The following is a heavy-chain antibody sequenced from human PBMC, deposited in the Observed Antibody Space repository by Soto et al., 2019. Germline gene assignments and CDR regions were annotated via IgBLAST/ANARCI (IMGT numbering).Heavy chain of an antibody. J-gene: IGHJ5*02. V-gene: IGHV1-69*01. D-gene: IGHD6-13*01. CDR1: GGSFNRHT. CDR3: ARHSSSSGWFDP. CDR2: IIPIFGTA. Sequence: QVQLVQSGAEVRKPGSSVRVSCKASGGSFNRHTISWVRQAPGQGLEWMGGIIPIFGTANHAQKFQGRVTIIADESTSTVYMELSSLRSDDTAIYYCARHSSSSGWFDPWGQGTLVTVSS.